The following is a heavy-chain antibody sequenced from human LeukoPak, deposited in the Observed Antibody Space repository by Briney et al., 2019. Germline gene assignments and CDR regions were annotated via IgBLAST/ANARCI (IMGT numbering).Heavy chain of an antibody. CDR3: ASAGLDTGDDAFDI. CDR2: ISYDGSNK. D-gene: IGHD1-14*01. J-gene: IGHJ3*02. V-gene: IGHV3-30-3*01. CDR1: GFTFSSYA. Sequence: GGSLRLSCAASGFTFSSYAMHWVRQAPGKGLEWVAVISYDGSNKYYADSVKGRFTISRDNSKNTLYLQMNSLRAEDTAVYYCASAGLDTGDDAFDIWGQGTMVTVSS.